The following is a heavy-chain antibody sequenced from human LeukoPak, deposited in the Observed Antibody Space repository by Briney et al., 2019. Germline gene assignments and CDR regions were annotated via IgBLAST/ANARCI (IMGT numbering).Heavy chain of an antibody. CDR3: AKGGVGQQLVLQPPADY. V-gene: IGHV3-30*02. Sequence: GGSLRLSCAASGFTFSSYGMHWVRQAPGKGLEWVAFIRYDGSNKYYADSAKGRFTISRDNSKNTLYLQMNSLRAEDTAVYYCAKGGVGQQLVLQPPADYWGQGTLVTVSS. D-gene: IGHD6-13*01. J-gene: IGHJ4*02. CDR2: IRYDGSNK. CDR1: GFTFSSYG.